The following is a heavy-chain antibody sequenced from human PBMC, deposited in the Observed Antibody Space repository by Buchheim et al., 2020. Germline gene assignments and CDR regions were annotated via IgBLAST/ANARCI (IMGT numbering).Heavy chain of an antibody. CDR3: AKDGAQWLAPGYFDY. D-gene: IGHD6-19*01. CDR1: VFTFSSSG. Sequence: QVQLVESGGGVVQPGRSLRLSCAASVFTFSSSGMHWVRQAPGKGLEWVAVISFDGSNKYYAASVKGRFTISRDNSKNTLYLQMNSLRAEDTAVYYCAKDGAQWLAPGYFDYWGQGTL. V-gene: IGHV3-30*18. CDR2: ISFDGSNK. J-gene: IGHJ4*02.